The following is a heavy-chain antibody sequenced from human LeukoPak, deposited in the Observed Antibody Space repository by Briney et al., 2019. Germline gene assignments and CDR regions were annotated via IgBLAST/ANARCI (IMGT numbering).Heavy chain of an antibody. V-gene: IGHV3-74*01. CDR3: ARAPSEIGGYYPEYFRH. Sequence: GGSLRLSCVASGFNLSKVWVTWVRQAPGKGLVWVSRIKSDGKTNYADSVKGRFTISRDNAKNTVSLQMNSLRAEDTGVYYCARAPSEIGGYYPEYFRHWGQGTLVTVSS. CDR2: IKSDGKT. J-gene: IGHJ1*01. D-gene: IGHD3-22*01. CDR1: GFNLSKVW.